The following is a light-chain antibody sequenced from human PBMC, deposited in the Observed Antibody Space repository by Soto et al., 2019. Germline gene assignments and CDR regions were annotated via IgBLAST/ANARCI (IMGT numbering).Light chain of an antibody. CDR3: QTYDSSLSGLYV. V-gene: IGLV1-40*01. J-gene: IGLJ1*01. CDR1: SSNIGADFD. Sequence: QSVLTQPPSVSGAPGQRVTISCTGSSSNIGADFDVHWYQQLPGTAPKLLIYGNTNRPSGVPDRFSGSKSGTSASLAIAGLQTEDEGDYYCQTYDSSLSGLYVFGTGTQLTVL. CDR2: GNT.